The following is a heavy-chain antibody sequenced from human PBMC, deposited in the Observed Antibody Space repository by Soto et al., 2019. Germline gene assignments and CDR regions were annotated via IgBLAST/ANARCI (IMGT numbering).Heavy chain of an antibody. Sequence: QLQLQESGPGLVKPSETLSLTCTVSGGSISSRSYYWGWIRQPPGKGLEWIGSIYYSGSTYYNPSLKSRVTISVDTSKTQFSLKRSSVAAAATAVYYCARLYSSSGYGDYWGQGTLVTVSS. CDR1: GGSISSRSYY. V-gene: IGHV4-39*01. CDR3: ARLYSSSGYGDY. D-gene: IGHD6-13*01. CDR2: IYYSGST. J-gene: IGHJ4*02.